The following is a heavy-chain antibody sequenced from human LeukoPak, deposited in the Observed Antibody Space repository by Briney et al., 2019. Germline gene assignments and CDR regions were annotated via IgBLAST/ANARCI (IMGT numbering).Heavy chain of an antibody. J-gene: IGHJ5*02. CDR3: ATDLMVRGSAGFDP. Sequence: ASVKVSFKASGYTFTSYDINWVRQATGQGLEWMGWISGSNGNTNYAQKLQGRVTMTEDTSTDTAYMELSSLRSEDTAVYYCATDLMVRGSAGFDPWGQGTLVTVSS. CDR2: ISGSNGNT. V-gene: IGHV1-18*01. D-gene: IGHD3-10*01. CDR1: GYTFTSYD.